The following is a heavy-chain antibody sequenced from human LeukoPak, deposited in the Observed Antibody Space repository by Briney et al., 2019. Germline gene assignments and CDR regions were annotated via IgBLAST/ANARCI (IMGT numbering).Heavy chain of an antibody. V-gene: IGHV3-53*01. CDR3: AKAYDRYYYDSSGYPRPVDY. J-gene: IGHJ4*02. CDR2: IYSGGST. D-gene: IGHD3-22*01. CDR1: GFTVSSNY. Sequence: GGSLRLSCAASGFTVSSNYMSWVRQAPGKGLEWVSVIYSGGSTYYADSVKGRFTISRDNSKNTLYLQMNSLRAEDTAVYYCAKAYDRYYYDSSGYPRPVDYWGQGTLVTVSS.